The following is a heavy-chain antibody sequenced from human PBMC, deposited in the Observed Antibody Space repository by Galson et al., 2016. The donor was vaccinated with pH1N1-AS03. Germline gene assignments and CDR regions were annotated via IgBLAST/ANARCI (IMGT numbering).Heavy chain of an antibody. V-gene: IGHV3-48*01. J-gene: IGHJ6*02. D-gene: IGHD4-17*01. CDR2: ISSSSSTI. CDR1: GFTFSSSN. CDR3: ARTHHGDYAYYGMDV. Sequence: SLRLSCAASGFTFSSSNMNWVRQAPGKGLEWVSYISSSSSTIYYVDSVKGRFTISRDTAKSSLYLQMHSLRAEDTAVYYCARTHHGDYAYYGMDVWGQGTTVTVSS.